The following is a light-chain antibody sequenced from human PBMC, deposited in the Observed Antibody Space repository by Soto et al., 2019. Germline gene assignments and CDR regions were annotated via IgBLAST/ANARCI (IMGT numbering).Light chain of an antibody. Sequence: EIVMTQSPATLSVSPGERVTLSCRASQNIASSLDWYQQIPGQPPRLLFYGASTRASAVPARFSGSGSGSEFTLTLSSLQSEDFAVYYCQQYSDWPLTFGGGNRVEIK. CDR3: QQYSDWPLT. V-gene: IGKV3-15*01. CDR2: GAS. J-gene: IGKJ4*01. CDR1: QNIASS.